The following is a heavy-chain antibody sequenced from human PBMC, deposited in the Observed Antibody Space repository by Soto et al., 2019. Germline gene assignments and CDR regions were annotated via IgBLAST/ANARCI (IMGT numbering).Heavy chain of an antibody. Sequence: SVKVSCKASGGTFSSYAISWVRRAPGQGLEWMGGIIPIFGTANYAQKFQGRVTITADESTSTAYMELSSLRSEDTAVYYCARNRVLYSRSSRGWYWLDPWGQGTLVTVYS. CDR3: ARNRVLYSRSSRGWYWLDP. CDR2: IIPIFGTA. V-gene: IGHV1-69*13. D-gene: IGHD6-13*01. J-gene: IGHJ5*02. CDR1: GGTFSSYA.